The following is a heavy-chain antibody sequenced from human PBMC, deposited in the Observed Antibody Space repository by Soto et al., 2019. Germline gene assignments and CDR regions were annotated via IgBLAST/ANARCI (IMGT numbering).Heavy chain of an antibody. J-gene: IGHJ4*02. CDR2: ISSSSSYI. CDR3: ARDFSYYYDSTRDLYFDY. V-gene: IGHV3-21*01. CDR1: GFTFSSYS. D-gene: IGHD3-22*01. Sequence: EVQLVESGGGLVRPGGSLRLSCAASGFTFSSYSMNWVRQAPGKGLEWVSSISSSSSYIYYADSVKGRFTISRDNAKNSLYLQMNSLRAEDTAVYYCARDFSYYYDSTRDLYFDYWGQGTLVTVSS.